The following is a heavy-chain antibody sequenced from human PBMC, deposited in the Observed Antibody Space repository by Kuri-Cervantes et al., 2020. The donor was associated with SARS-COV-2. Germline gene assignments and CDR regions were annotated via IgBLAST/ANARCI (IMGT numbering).Heavy chain of an antibody. CDR3: ARGGYSSSWYSDY. Sequence: GESLKISCAASGFTFSDYYMSWIRQAPGKGLEWISYISDSRTNTMYADSVHADSVKGRFTISRDNAKNSLYLQMNSLRAEDTAVYYCARGGYSSSWYSDYWGQGTLVTVSS. V-gene: IGHV3-11*06. CDR1: GFTFSDYY. D-gene: IGHD6-13*01. J-gene: IGHJ4*02. CDR2: ISDSRTNTM.